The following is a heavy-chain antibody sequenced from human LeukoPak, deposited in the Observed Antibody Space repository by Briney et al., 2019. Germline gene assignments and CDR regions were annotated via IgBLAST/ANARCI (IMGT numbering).Heavy chain of an antibody. CDR2: INHSGST. V-gene: IGHV4-34*01. CDR1: GGSFSGYY. CDR3: ASGLKGPFDP. Sequence: SETLSLTCAVYGGSFSGYYWSWIRQPPGKGLEWIGEINHSGSTNYNPSLKSRVTISVDTSKNQFSLKLSSVTAADTAVYYCASGLKGPFDPWGQGTLVTVSS. J-gene: IGHJ5*02.